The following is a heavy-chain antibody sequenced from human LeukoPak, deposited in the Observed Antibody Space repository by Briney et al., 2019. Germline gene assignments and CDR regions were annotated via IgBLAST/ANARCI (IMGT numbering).Heavy chain of an antibody. CDR2: IGSDGKT. Sequence: PGGSLRLSCEASGFTFSAYAMTWARQAPGKGLEWVSSIGSDGKTHYSESVKGRFAISRDNSKSMLFLQLNSLRAEDTALYYCARDKFRFDYWGQGTLVTVSS. CDR1: GFTFSAYA. V-gene: IGHV3-23*01. J-gene: IGHJ4*02. CDR3: ARDKFRFDY.